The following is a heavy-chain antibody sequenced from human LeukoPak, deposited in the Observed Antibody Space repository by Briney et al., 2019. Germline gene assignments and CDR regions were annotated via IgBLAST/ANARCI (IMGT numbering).Heavy chain of an antibody. CDR3: TRDPRRLDY. CDR1: GFTFTDYY. J-gene: IGHJ4*02. Sequence: GGSLRLSCVVSGFTFTDYYMTWVRQAPGKGLEWLSYISGNSADINYLGSVRGRFTISRDNAKNSLYLQMNSLRVEDTAVYYCTRDPRRLDYLGQGTLVTVSS. V-gene: IGHV3-11*05. CDR2: ISGNSADI.